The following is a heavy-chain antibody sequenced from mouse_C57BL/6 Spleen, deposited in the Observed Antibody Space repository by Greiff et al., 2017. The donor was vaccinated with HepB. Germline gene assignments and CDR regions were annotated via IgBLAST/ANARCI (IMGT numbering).Heavy chain of an antibody. CDR2: IYPGDGDT. CDR1: GYAFSSSW. Sequence: QVQLKQSGPELVKPGASVKISCKASGYAFSSSWMNWVKQRPGKGLEWIGRIYPGDGDTNYNGKFKGKATLTADKSSSTAYMQLSSLTSEDSAVYFCARAPPHYYAMDYWGQGTSVTVSS. J-gene: IGHJ4*01. CDR3: ARAPPHYYAMDY. V-gene: IGHV1-82*01.